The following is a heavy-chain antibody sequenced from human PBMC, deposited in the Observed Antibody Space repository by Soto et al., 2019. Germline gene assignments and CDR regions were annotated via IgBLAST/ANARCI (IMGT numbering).Heavy chain of an antibody. CDR3: AHSLLQQLVPVDCFDP. CDR2: IYWDDDK. Sequence: SGPTLVNPTQTLTLTCTFSGFSLSTSGVGVGWIRQPPGKALEWLALIYWDDDKRYSPSLKSRLTITKDTSKNQVVLTMTNMDPVDTATYYCAHSLLQQLVPVDCFDPWGQGTLVTVSS. V-gene: IGHV2-5*02. J-gene: IGHJ5*02. CDR1: GFSLSTSGVG. D-gene: IGHD6-13*01.